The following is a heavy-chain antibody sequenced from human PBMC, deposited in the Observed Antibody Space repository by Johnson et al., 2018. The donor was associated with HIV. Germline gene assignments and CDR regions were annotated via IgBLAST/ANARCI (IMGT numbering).Heavy chain of an antibody. Sequence: QVQLVESGGGVVQPGRSLRLSCAASGFTFSAYAIHWLRQAPGKGLEWVAVISYDGSDKYYADSVKGRFTISRDNSKNTLSLQMNSLRAEDTAVYYCVGGNSGWYGIDAFDIWGQGTVVTVSS. CDR3: VGGNSGWYGIDAFDI. V-gene: IGHV3-30-3*01. D-gene: IGHD6-19*01. J-gene: IGHJ3*02. CDR1: GFTFSAYA. CDR2: ISYDGSDK.